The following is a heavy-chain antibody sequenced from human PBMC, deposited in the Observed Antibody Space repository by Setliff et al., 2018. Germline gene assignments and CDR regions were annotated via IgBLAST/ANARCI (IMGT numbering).Heavy chain of an antibody. CDR3: ARPYYGSGTPNWYFDL. CDR2: INSDGSST. CDR1: GFTFSSYW. Sequence: GGSLSLSCAASGFTFSSYWMHWVRQAPGKGLVWVSRINSDGSSTSYADSVKGRFTISRDNAKNTLYLQMNSLRAEDTAVYYCARPYYGSGTPNWYFDLWGRGTLVTVSS. J-gene: IGHJ2*01. D-gene: IGHD3-10*01. V-gene: IGHV3-74*01.